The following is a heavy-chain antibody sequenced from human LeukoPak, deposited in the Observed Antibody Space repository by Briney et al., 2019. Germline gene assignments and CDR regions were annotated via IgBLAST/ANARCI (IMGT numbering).Heavy chain of an antibody. CDR1: GDSFSSYA. D-gene: IGHD3-22*01. CDR3: ARPPNYYDSSGPSNDAFDI. Sequence: SVKVSCKTSGDSFSSYAISWVRQAPGQGLEWMRGIIPIFGTANYAQKFQGRVTITADESTSTAYMELSSLRSEDTAVYYCARPPNYYDSSGPSNDAFDIWGQGTMVTVSS. CDR2: IIPIFGTA. J-gene: IGHJ3*02. V-gene: IGHV1-69*01.